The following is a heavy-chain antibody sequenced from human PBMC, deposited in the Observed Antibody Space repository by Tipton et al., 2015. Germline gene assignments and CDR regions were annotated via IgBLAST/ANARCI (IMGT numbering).Heavy chain of an antibody. CDR3: AREGSSWYFGVY. CDR1: GFTFSSYW. D-gene: IGHD6-13*01. V-gene: IGHV3-74*01. CDR2: IKTDGSST. Sequence: SLRLSCAASGFTFSSYWMHWVRQAPGKGLVWVSRIKTDGSSTSYADSVRGRFTISRDNAQNSLLPQMNSLTAEDTAFYYCAREGSSWYFGVYWGQGTLVTVSS. J-gene: IGHJ4*02.